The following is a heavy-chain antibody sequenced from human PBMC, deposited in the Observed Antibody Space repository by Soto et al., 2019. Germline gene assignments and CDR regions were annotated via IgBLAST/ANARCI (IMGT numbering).Heavy chain of an antibody. CDR2: ISSSSSYI. D-gene: IGHD3-10*01. CDR1: GFTFSSYS. J-gene: IGHJ4*02. V-gene: IGHV3-21*01. Sequence: EVQLVESGGGLVKPGGSLRLSCAASGFTFSSYSMNWVRQAPGKGLEWVSSISSSSSYIYYADSVKGRFTISRDNAKNSRYLQMNSLRAEDTAVYYCARGRGYYGSGSYYGRYFDYWGQGTLVTVSS. CDR3: ARGRGYYGSGSYYGRYFDY.